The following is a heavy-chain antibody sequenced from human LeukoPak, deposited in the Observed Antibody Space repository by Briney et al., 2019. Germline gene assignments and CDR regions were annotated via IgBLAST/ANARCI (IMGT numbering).Heavy chain of an antibody. CDR2: INPNSGGT. D-gene: IGHD1-26*01. Sequence: ASVKVSCKASGYTFTGYYMHWVRQAPGQGLEWMGWINPNSGGTNYAQKLQGRVNMTTDTSTSTAYMELRSPRSDDTAVYYCARDAEWELLPHAFDVWGQGTMVTVSS. CDR3: ARDAEWELLPHAFDV. CDR1: GYTFTGYY. V-gene: IGHV1-2*02. J-gene: IGHJ3*01.